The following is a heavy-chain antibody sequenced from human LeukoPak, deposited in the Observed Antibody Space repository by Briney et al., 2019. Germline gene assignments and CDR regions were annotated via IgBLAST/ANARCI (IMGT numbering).Heavy chain of an antibody. D-gene: IGHD3-10*01. V-gene: IGHV1-8*01. CDR2: MNHNSGNT. J-gene: IGHJ6*02. CDR1: GYTFTSYD. CDR3: ARMAKVVRGVIITKTLYYGMDV. Sequence: GASVRVSCKASGYTFTSYDINGVRQATAQGLEWMGWMNHNSGNTGYAQKFQGRVSMTRNTSISTAYMELSSLRSEDTAVYYCARMAKVVRGVIITKTLYYGMDVWGQGTTVTVSS.